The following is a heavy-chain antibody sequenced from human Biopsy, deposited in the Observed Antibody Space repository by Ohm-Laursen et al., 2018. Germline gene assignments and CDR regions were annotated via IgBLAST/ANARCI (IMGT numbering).Heavy chain of an antibody. D-gene: IGHD3-22*01. V-gene: IGHV4-31*01. Sequence: SDTLSLTCTVSGGSISSGGSYWSWIRQRPGKGLEWIGYIFNSANTYYNPSLKNLITISGDTSKNQFPLKLNSVTAADTAVYYCARGDYFDSNGYFRFDPWGQGTLVTVSS. J-gene: IGHJ5*02. CDR2: IFNSANT. CDR3: ARGDYFDSNGYFRFDP. CDR1: GGSISSGGSY.